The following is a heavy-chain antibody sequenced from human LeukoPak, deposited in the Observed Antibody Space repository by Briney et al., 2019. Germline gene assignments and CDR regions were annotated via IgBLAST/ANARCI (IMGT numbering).Heavy chain of an antibody. V-gene: IGHV1-2*02. CDR3: ARGGHSNTIFGGLDWFDP. CDR1: GYTFTGYY. CDR2: INPNSGGT. J-gene: IGHJ5*02. Sequence: ASVKVSCKASGYTFTGYYMHWVRQAPGQGLEWMGWINPNSGGTNYAQKFQGRVTMTRDTSISTAYMELSRLRSDDTAVCYCARGGHSNTIFGGLDWFDPWGQGTLVTVSS. D-gene: IGHD3-3*01.